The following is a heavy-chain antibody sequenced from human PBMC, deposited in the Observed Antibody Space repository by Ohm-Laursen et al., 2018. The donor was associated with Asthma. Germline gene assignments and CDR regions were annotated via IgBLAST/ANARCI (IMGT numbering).Heavy chain of an antibody. CDR1: GGSISSSSYY. V-gene: IGHV3-11*06. CDR3: ARALGYSGYPDY. Sequence: LSLTCTVSGGSISSSSYYMSWIRQAPGKGLEWVSYISSSSSYTNYADSVKGRFTISRDNAKNSLYLQMNSLRAEDTAVYYCARALGYSGYPDYWGQGTLVTVSS. D-gene: IGHD5-12*01. J-gene: IGHJ4*02. CDR2: ISSSSSYT.